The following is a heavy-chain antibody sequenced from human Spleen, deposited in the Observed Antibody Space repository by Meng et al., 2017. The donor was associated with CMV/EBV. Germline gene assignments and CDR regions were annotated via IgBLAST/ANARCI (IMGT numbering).Heavy chain of an antibody. Sequence: CTPSLTTFPRYYMHWVRPAPGQGVEWMGLINPSGGSTSYGQKFQGRVTIPRAPSTSTVSLALSSLRSSDTAVYSCARERGAAAGTLDYWGQGTLVTVSS. CDR1: LTTFPRYY. CDR3: ARERGAAAGTLDY. V-gene: IGHV1-46*01. CDR2: INPSGGST. J-gene: IGHJ4*02. D-gene: IGHD6-13*01.